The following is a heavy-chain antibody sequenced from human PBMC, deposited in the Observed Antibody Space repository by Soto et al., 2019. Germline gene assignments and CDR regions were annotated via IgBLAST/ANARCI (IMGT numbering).Heavy chain of an antibody. CDR2: TRNKANSYTT. V-gene: IGHV3-72*01. J-gene: IGHJ6*03. D-gene: IGHD3-10*01. CDR1: GFTFSDHY. Sequence: VQLVESGGGLVQPGGSLRLSCAASGFTFSDHYMDWVRQAPGKGLEWVGRTRNKANSYTTEYAASVKGRFTISRDDSKNSLYLQMNSLKTEDTAVYYCASSITMVRGVTPYYYYYMDVWGKGTTVTVSS. CDR3: ASSITMVRGVTPYYYYYMDV.